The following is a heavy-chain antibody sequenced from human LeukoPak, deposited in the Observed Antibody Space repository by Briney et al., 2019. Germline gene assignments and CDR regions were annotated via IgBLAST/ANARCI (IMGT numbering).Heavy chain of an antibody. CDR1: GYTFTSYG. CDR3: ARDSYYYDSSGYPSI. J-gene: IGHJ4*02. CDR2: ISAYSGNT. V-gene: IGHV1-18*01. Sequence: GASVKVSCKASGYTFTSYGISWVRQAPGQGLEWMGWISAYSGNTNYAQRLQGRVTMTTDTSTSTAYMELRSLRSDDTAVYYCARDSYYYDSSGYPSIWGQGTLVTVSS. D-gene: IGHD3-22*01.